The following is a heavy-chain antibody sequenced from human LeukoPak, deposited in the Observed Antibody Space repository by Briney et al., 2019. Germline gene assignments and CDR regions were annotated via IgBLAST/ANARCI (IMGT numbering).Heavy chain of an antibody. J-gene: IGHJ4*02. V-gene: IGHV4-34*01. CDR2: INHSGST. CDR1: GGPFSGYY. D-gene: IGHD6-13*01. Sequence: PSETLSLTCAVYGGPFSGYYWSWIRQPPGKGLEWIGEINHSGSTNYNPSLKSRVTISVDTSKNQFSLKLSSVTAADTAVYYCARRAAAVALDYWGQGTLVTVSS. CDR3: ARRAAAVALDY.